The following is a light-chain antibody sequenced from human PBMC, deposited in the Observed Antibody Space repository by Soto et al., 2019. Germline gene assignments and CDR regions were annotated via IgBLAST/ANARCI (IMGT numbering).Light chain of an antibody. CDR2: AAS. CDR3: QQLKIYPFI. V-gene: IGKV1-9*01. Sequence: DIQLTQSPSFLSASVGDRVTITWRASQGISSYLAWYQQKPGKAPKLLIYAASTLQSGVPTRFSGSGSGKKFPLKLGSLQPENLPIYYCQQLKIYPFIYGGGTRVNIK. J-gene: IGKJ4*01. CDR1: QGISSY.